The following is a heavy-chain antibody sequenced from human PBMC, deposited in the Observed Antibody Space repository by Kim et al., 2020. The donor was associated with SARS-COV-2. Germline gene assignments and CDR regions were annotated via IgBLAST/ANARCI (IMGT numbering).Heavy chain of an antibody. D-gene: IGHD2-15*01. J-gene: IGHJ6*02. V-gene: IGHV4-39*01. CDR3: ARRGGYCSGGSCYRLMDV. CDR1: GGSISSSSYY. Sequence: SETLSLTCTVSGGSISSSSYYWGWIRQPPGKGLEWIGSIYYSWSTYYNPSLKSRVTISVDTSKNQFSLKLSSVTAADTAVYYCARRGGYCSGGSCYRLMDVWGQGTTVTVSS. CDR2: IYYSWST.